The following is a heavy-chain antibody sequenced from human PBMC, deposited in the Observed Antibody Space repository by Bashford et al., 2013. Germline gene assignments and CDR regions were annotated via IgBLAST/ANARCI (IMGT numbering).Heavy chain of an antibody. J-gene: IGHJ4*01. CDR3: AKYVDNWNSPFDY. V-gene: IGHV3-23*01. D-gene: IGHD1-1*01. CDR2: ITAGGATT. Sequence: VRQAPGKGPEWVSGITAGGATTYYADSVQGRFVISRDNSMNTLYLQLNSLSVDDTAIYYCAKYVDNWNSPFDYWGPEPWSPSPQ.